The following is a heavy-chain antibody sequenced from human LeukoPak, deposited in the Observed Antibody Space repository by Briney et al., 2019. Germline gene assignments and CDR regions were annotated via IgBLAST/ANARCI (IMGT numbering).Heavy chain of an antibody. CDR1: GFTFGDYA. Sequence: PGGSLRLSCTASGFTFGDYAMSWFRQAPGKGLEWVGFIRSKAYGGTTEYAASVKGRFTISRDDSKSIAYLQMNSLKTEDTAVYYCTSQKRDDFWSGYPPPPPYWGQGTLVTVSS. J-gene: IGHJ4*02. V-gene: IGHV3-49*03. CDR2: IRSKAYGGTT. D-gene: IGHD3-3*01. CDR3: TSQKRDDFWSGYPPPPPY.